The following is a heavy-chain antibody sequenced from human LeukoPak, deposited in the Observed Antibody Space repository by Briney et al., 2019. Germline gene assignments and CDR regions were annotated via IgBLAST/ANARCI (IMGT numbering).Heavy chain of an antibody. J-gene: IGHJ4*02. CDR2: ITSNGGGT. CDR1: GFTFSTYS. CDR3: AREGGYSSSSHFDH. D-gene: IGHD6-6*01. V-gene: IGHV3-64*02. Sequence: GGSLRLSCAASGFTFSTYSMFWVRQAPGKGLEYVSAITSNGGGTYYAESVKGRFTISGDNSKNTLYLQMGSLRADDMAVYYCAREGGYSSSSHFDHWGQGTLVTVSS.